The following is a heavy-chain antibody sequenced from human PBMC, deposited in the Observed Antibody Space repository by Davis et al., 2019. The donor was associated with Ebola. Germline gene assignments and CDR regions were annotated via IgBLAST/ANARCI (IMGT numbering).Heavy chain of an antibody. Sequence: GGSLTLSCAASGFTFSSYAMSWVRQSPGKGLEWVSDISGSGGSTYYAGSVKGRFTVSRDNSKNTLHLQMNGLRAEDTAVYYCAAEGRSSRPGYWGQGTLVTVSS. D-gene: IGHD3-10*01. CDR2: ISGSGGST. CDR3: AAEGRSSRPGY. J-gene: IGHJ4*02. CDR1: GFTFSSYA. V-gene: IGHV3-23*01.